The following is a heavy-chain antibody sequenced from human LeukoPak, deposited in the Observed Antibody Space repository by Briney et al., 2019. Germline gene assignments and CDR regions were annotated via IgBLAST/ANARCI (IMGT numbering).Heavy chain of an antibody. D-gene: IGHD3-22*01. J-gene: IGHJ4*02. CDR2: IYYSGST. CDR1: GGSICSYY. CDR3: ARESYDSSGYYDY. Sequence: SQTLSLTCTVSGGSICSYYWSCIRHPPGKGLEWIGYIYYSGSTHYTPSLTSLVTISVDTSKNQSSLKLSSVTAADTAVYYCARESYDSSGYYDYWGQGTLVTVSS. V-gene: IGHV4-59*01.